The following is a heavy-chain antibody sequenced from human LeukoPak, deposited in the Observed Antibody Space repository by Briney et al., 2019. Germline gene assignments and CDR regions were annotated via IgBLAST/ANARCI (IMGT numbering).Heavy chain of an antibody. CDR3: AKEMGHSKPFDY. CDR2: ISNTGGNT. CDR1: GFPVSSNY. D-gene: IGHD5-18*01. V-gene: IGHV3-23*01. J-gene: IGHJ4*02. Sequence: GGSLRLSCTASGFPVSSNYMTWVRQAPGKGLEWVSAISNTGGNTYYASSVRGRFTISRDNSKNTLYLQTNSLRAEDTAVYYCAKEMGHSKPFDYWGQGTLVTVSS.